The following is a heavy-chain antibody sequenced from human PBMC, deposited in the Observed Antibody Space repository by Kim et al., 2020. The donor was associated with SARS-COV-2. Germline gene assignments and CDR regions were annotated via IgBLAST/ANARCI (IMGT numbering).Heavy chain of an antibody. V-gene: IGHV1-18*04. D-gene: IGHD3-10*01. CDR1: GYTFTSYG. Sequence: ASVKVSCKASGYTFTSYGISWVRQAPGQGLEWMGWISAYNGNTNYAQKLQGRVTMTTDTSTSTAYMELRSLRSDDTAVYYCARLGSQLLWFGEDLGGMDVWGQGTTVTVSS. CDR3: ARLGSQLLWFGEDLGGMDV. CDR2: ISAYNGNT. J-gene: IGHJ6*02.